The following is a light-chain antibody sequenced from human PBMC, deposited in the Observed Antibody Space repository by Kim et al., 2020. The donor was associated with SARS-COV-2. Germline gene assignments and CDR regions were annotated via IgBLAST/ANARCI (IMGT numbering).Light chain of an antibody. CDR2: WTS. CDR1: QSILYTSSNKNY. J-gene: IGKJ2*01. Sequence: DIVMTQSPDSLAVSLGERATINCKSSQSILYTSSNKNYLAWYQQKPGQPPKLLIYWTSTRESGVPDRFSGSGSGTDFTLTISSLQAEDVAFYYCQQYIVTPYTFGQGTKLEI. V-gene: IGKV4-1*01. CDR3: QQYIVTPYT.